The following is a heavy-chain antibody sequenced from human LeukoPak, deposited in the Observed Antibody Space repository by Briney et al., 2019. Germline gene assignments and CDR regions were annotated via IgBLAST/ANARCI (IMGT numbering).Heavy chain of an antibody. Sequence: ASVKVSCNASGYTFTSYGFSWVRQAPGQGLEWMGWISTYYGNTNYAQKLQDRVTMTTDTSTSTAYMELTSLRSDDTAVYYCARVYSTNYYGSGDRPFLFDYWGQGTVVTVSS. CDR2: ISTYYGNT. V-gene: IGHV1-18*01. CDR3: ARVYSTNYYGSGDRPFLFDY. J-gene: IGHJ4*02. CDR1: GYTFTSYG. D-gene: IGHD3-10*01.